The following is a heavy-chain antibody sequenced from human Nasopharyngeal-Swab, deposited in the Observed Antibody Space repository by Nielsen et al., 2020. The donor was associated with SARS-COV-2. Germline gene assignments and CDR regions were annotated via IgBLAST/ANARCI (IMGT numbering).Heavy chain of an antibody. J-gene: IGHJ4*02. CDR3: ARDRGGGWYYFDY. D-gene: IGHD6-19*01. Sequence: GESLKISCAASGFTVSSNYMSWVRQAPGKGLEWVSVIYSGGSTYYADSVKGRFTVSRDNSKNTLYLQMNSLRAEDTAVYYCARDRGGGWYYFDYWGQGTLVTVSS. CDR1: GFTVSSNY. CDR2: IYSGGST. V-gene: IGHV3-53*05.